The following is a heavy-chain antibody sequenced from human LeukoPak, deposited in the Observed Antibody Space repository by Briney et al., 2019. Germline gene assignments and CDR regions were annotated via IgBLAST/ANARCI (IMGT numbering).Heavy chain of an antibody. V-gene: IGHV1-69*05. CDR1: GGTFSSYA. CDR3: ATSGYSYTLKRYNWFDP. Sequence: SVKVSCKASGGTFSSYAISWVRQAPGQGLEWMGGIIPIFGKANYAQKSQGRVTITTDESTSTAYMELSSLRSEDTAVYYCATSGYSYTLKRYNWFDPWGQGTLVTVSS. CDR2: IIPIFGKA. D-gene: IGHD5-18*01. J-gene: IGHJ5*02.